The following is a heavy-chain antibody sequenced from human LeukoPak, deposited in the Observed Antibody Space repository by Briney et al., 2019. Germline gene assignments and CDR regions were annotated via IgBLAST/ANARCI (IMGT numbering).Heavy chain of an antibody. Sequence: SETLSLTRTVSVGSLSSGSYYGRWIRQPAGKGLEWIGRIYISGSANYDPSLKSRVTISLVTSKNQFSLKVTSVTAADTGVYYCARSSGHVPDYWGQGTLVTVSS. V-gene: IGHV4-61*02. J-gene: IGHJ4*02. CDR1: VGSLSSGSYY. CDR2: IYISGSA. D-gene: IGHD3-10*01. CDR3: ARSSGHVPDY.